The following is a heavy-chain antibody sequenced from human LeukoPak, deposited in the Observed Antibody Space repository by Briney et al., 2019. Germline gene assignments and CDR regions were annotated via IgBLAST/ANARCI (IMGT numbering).Heavy chain of an antibody. CDR3: ARPLYSRTAYYHYGVDV. CDR1: GYNFANYW. J-gene: IGHJ6*02. V-gene: IGHV5-51*01. Sequence: GESLKISCKGSGYNFANYWIAWVRQMPGKGLEWIGIIYSGDSDTRYSPSFQGQVTISADKSISTAYLQWSSLKASDTAMYYCARPLYSRTAYYHYGVDVWGQGTTVTVSS. D-gene: IGHD2-15*01. CDR2: IYSGDSDT.